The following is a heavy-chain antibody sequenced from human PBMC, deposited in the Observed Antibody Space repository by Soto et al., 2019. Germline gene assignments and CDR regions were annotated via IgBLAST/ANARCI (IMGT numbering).Heavy chain of an antibody. D-gene: IGHD6-6*01. CDR2: ISATGGST. J-gene: IGHJ4*02. V-gene: IGHV3-23*01. CDR3: AKDRLVGNSAY. CDR1: GFTFNNYA. Sequence: GGSLRLSCAASGFTFNNYAMNWVRQAPGKGLEWVATISATGGSTYYADSVKGRFTISRDNSKNTLYLQMNGLRVEDTAVYYCAKDRLVGNSAYWGKGTQVTVSS.